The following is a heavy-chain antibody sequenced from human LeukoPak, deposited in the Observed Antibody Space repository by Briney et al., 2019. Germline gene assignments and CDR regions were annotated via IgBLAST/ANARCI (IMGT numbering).Heavy chain of an antibody. J-gene: IGHJ5*02. CDR1: GFTFISSA. CDR3: AADRHYYDSSGYSRFDP. V-gene: IGHV1-58*02. D-gene: IGHD3-22*01. Sequence: SVKVSCKASGFTFISSAMQWVRQARGQRLEWIGWIVVGSGNTNYAQKFQERVTITRDMSTSTAYMELSSLRSEDTAVYYCAADRHYYDSSGYSRFDPWGQGTLVTVSS. CDR2: IVVGSGNT.